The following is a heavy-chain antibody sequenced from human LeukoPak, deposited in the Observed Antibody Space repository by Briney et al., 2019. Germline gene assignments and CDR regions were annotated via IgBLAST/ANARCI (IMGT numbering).Heavy chain of an antibody. CDR1: GFTFSSYG. V-gene: IGHV3-33*01. Sequence: GRSLRLSCAASGFTFSSYGMPWVRPAPGEGVEWVGVIWYDGSNKYYSDSVKGRFTISRDNSKNTPYLQMNSLRAEDTAVYYCARDRGDYGDYVPGYWGQGTLVTVSS. CDR2: IWYDGSNK. D-gene: IGHD4-17*01. CDR3: ARDRGDYGDYVPGY. J-gene: IGHJ4*02.